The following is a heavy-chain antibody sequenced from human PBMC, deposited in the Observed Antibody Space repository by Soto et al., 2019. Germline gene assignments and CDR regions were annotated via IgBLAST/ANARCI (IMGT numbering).Heavy chain of an antibody. J-gene: IGHJ6*02. CDR3: ARTSAAGKYYYGMDV. Sequence: PGESLKISCKGSGYSFTSYWIGCVRQMPGKGLEWMGIIYPGDSDTRYSPSFQGQVTISADKSISTAYLQWSSLKASDTAMYYCARTSAAGKYYYGMDVWGQGTTVTVSS. CDR1: GYSFTSYW. CDR2: IYPGDSDT. D-gene: IGHD6-13*01. V-gene: IGHV5-51*01.